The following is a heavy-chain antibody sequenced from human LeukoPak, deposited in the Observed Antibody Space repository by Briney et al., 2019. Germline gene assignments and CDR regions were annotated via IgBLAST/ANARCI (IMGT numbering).Heavy chain of an antibody. CDR3: AKDKTGGGPYCGGDCYAFDI. CDR2: ISWNSGSI. Sequence: GGSLRLSCAASGFTFDDYAMHWVRQAPGKGLEWVSGISWNSGSIGYADSVKGRFTISRDNAKNSLYLQMNSLRAEDMALYYCAKDKTGGGPYCGGDCYAFDIWGQGTMVTVSS. J-gene: IGHJ3*02. D-gene: IGHD2-21*01. CDR1: GFTFDDYA. V-gene: IGHV3-9*03.